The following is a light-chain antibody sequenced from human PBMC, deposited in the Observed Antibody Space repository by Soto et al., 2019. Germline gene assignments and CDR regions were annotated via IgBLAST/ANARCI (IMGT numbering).Light chain of an antibody. CDR1: QSVSSNY. CDR2: GAS. Sequence: EIVLTQSPGTLSLSPGERATLSCRASQSVSSNYLAWYQQKPGQARRLLIYGASSRATGIPDRFSGSGSGTDFTLTIRRLEPEDFAVYYCQQYGSSYPWTFGQGTKVDIK. V-gene: IGKV3-20*01. J-gene: IGKJ1*01. CDR3: QQYGSSYPWT.